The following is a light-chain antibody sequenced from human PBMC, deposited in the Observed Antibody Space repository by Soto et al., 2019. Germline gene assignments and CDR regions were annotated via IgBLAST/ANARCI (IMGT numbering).Light chain of an antibody. CDR3: MQALQTPH. J-gene: IGKJ3*01. CDR1: QSLLHSNVYNY. V-gene: IGKV2-28*01. CDR2: LGS. Sequence: DIVMTQSPLSLPVTPGEPASISCRSSQSLLHSNVYNYLDWYLQKPGQSPQLLIYLGSNRASGVPDRFSGSGSGTDFTLNISRVEAEDVGVYYCMQALQTPHFGPGTKVDIK.